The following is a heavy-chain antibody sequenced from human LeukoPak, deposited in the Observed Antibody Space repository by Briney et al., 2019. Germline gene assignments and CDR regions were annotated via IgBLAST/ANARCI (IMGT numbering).Heavy chain of an antibody. D-gene: IGHD1-1*01. CDR2: ICSGGNT. V-gene: IGHV4-34*01. J-gene: IGHJ4*02. CDR3: ARDGPWKSDY. Sequence: SETLSLTCAVYGGSFRGYYWSWIRQPPGKGLEWIGSICSGGNTCYNPSLQSRVTISADSSKTHFFLQLTSATAADTAVYFCARDGPWKSDYWGQGILVTVSS. CDR1: GGSFRGYY.